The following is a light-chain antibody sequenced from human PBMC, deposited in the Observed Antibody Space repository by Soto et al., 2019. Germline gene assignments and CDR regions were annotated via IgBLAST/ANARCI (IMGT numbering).Light chain of an antibody. J-gene: IGKJ4*01. V-gene: IGKV3-11*01. CDR1: QSVSSY. Sequence: EIVLTQSPATLSLSPGERATLSCRASQSVSSYLAWYQQKPGQAPRLLIYDASNRATGIPARVSGSGSGTAFTLTISRLEPEDFAVYYCQQRSNWFLTFGGGPKVEIK. CDR3: QQRSNWFLT. CDR2: DAS.